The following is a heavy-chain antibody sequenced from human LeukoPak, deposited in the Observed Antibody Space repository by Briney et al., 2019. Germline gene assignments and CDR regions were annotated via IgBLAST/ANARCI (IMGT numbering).Heavy chain of an antibody. Sequence: ASVKVSCKASGYSLNAYYMHWVGQAPGQGLEWMGWINPSSGGTKYAQKFQGRVTMARDTSISTTYMELSRLTSDDTAVYYCARGLGLDYWGQGTLVTVSS. CDR2: INPSSGGT. D-gene: IGHD4-11*01. J-gene: IGHJ4*02. CDR1: GYSLNAYY. V-gene: IGHV1-2*02. CDR3: ARGLGLDY.